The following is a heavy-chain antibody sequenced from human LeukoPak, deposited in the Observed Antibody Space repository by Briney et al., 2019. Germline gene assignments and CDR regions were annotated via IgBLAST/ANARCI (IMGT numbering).Heavy chain of an antibody. CDR3: ARERPHSFSSGWFLVFDY. CDR1: GGTFSSYA. J-gene: IGHJ4*02. Sequence: SVKVSCKASGGTFSSYAISWVRQAPGQGLEWMGGIIPIFGTANYAQKFQGRVTITADESTSTAYMELSSLRSEDTAVYYCARERPHSFSSGWFLVFDYWGQGTLVTVSS. D-gene: IGHD6-19*01. CDR2: IIPIFGTA. V-gene: IGHV1-69*13.